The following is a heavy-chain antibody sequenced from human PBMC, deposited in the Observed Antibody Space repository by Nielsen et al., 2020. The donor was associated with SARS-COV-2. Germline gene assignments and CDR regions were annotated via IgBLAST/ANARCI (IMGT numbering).Heavy chain of an antibody. V-gene: IGHV1-2*02. CDR1: GYTFTGYY. CDR2: INPNSGGT. CDR3: ARWIGYSSSWYDY. J-gene: IGHJ4*02. D-gene: IGHD6-13*01. Sequence: ASVKVSCKASGYTFTGYYMHWVRQAPGQGLEWMGWINPNSGGTSYAQKFQGRVTMTRDTSISTAYMELSRLRSDDTAVYYCARWIGYSSSWYDYWGQGTLVTVSS.